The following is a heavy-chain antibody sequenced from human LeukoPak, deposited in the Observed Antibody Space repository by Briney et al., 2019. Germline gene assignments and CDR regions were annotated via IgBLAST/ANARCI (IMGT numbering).Heavy chain of an antibody. CDR3: ARDEVTTGGAIDF. D-gene: IGHD4-17*01. Sequence: ASVKVSCKASVYTFTRYYMHWVRQAPGQGLEWMGWINPNSGGTNDSHKLQGRVTITRDTPISTAYMDLSRLRSDDTAVYYCARDEVTTGGAIDFWGQGTLVTVSS. J-gene: IGHJ4*02. V-gene: IGHV1-2*02. CDR1: VYTFTRYY. CDR2: INPNSGGT.